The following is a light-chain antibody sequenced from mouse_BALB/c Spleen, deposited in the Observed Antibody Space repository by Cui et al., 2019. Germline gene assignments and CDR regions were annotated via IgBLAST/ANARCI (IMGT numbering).Light chain of an antibody. Sequence: QIVLTQSPALMFASPGEQVTMTCSASASVSYMYWYQQKPRSSPKPWIYLTSNLASGVPARFSGSGSGTSYSLTISSMEAEDAATYYCQQWSSNPLTFGAGTKLELK. CDR1: ASVSY. CDR3: QQWSSNPLT. J-gene: IGKJ5*01. CDR2: LTS. V-gene: IGKV4-68*01.